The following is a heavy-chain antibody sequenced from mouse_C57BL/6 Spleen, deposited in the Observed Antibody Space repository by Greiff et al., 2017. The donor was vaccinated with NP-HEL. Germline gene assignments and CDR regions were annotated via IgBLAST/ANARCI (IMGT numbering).Heavy chain of an antibody. D-gene: IGHD1-1*01. J-gene: IGHJ1*03. Sequence: QVHVKQSGAELVKPGASVKISCKASGYAFSSYWMNWVKQRPGKGLEWIGQIYPGDGDTNYNGKFKGKATLTADKSSSTAYMQLSSLTSEDSAVYFCARQIYYGSSRYWYFDVWGTGTTVTVSS. V-gene: IGHV1-80*01. CDR2: IYPGDGDT. CDR1: GYAFSSYW. CDR3: ARQIYYGSSRYWYFDV.